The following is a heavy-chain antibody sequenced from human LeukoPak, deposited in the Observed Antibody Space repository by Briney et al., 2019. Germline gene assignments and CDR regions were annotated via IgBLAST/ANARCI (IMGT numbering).Heavy chain of an antibody. CDR3: AKGTYYDSSGWGYYMDV. CDR2: IKQDGSER. J-gene: IGHJ6*03. D-gene: IGHD3-22*01. CDR1: GFTFSSYW. V-gene: IGHV3-7*01. Sequence: GGSLRLSCAASGFTFSSYWMSWVRQAPGKGLEWVATIKQDGSERYYVDSVKGRFTISRDNSKNTLYLQMSSLRAEDTAVYYCAKGTYYDSSGWGYYMDVWGKGTTVTISS.